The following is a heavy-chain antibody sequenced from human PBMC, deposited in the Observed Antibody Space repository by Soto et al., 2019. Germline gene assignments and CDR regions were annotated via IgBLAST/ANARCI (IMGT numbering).Heavy chain of an antibody. Sequence: QITLKESGPTLVKPTQTLTLTCTFSGFSLSTSGVGVGWIRQPPGKALEWLALIYWDADKRYSPSQKSRLTTTKDTSRNQVLHPMTYMDPVDTCSYYCVHFSSGWLGFVAWGQGNLVAVSS. V-gene: IGHV2-5*04. CDR2: IYWDADK. CDR3: VHFSSGWLGFVA. J-gene: IGHJ5*02. CDR1: GFSLSTSGVG. D-gene: IGHD6-25*01.